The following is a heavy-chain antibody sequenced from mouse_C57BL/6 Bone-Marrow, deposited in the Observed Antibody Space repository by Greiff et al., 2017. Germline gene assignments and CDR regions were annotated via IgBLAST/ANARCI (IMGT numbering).Heavy chain of an antibody. Sequence: QVQLKQPGAELVKPGASVKMSCKASGYTFTSYWITWVKQRPGQGLEWIGEIYPGSGTTSYNQKFKGKATLTVDQSSSPAYMQFNSLTSEDAAVYCCAPYDYVGGFAYWGQGTLVTVSA. J-gene: IGHJ3*01. D-gene: IGHD2-4*01. CDR3: APYDYVGGFAY. CDR1: GYTFTSYW. CDR2: IYPGSGTT. V-gene: IGHV1-55*01.